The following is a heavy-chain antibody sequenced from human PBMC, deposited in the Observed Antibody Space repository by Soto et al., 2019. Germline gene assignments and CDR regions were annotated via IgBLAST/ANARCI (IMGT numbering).Heavy chain of an antibody. D-gene: IGHD1-26*01. CDR3: ARWGHLCDS. J-gene: IGHJ4*02. CDR2: INHSGST. CDR1: GGSFSAYY. Sequence: QVQLQQWGAGLLKPSETLSLTCDVYGGSFSAYYWSWIRQPPGKGLEWIGEINHSGSTNYNPSLKSRVTISVDTSKNQFSLKLSSVTAADTAVYYCARWGHLCDSWGQGTLVTVSS. V-gene: IGHV4-34*01.